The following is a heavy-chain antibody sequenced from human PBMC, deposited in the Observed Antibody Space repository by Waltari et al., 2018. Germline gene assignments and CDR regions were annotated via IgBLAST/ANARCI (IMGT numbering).Heavy chain of an antibody. CDR3: ARRIITVAGVSLYWVDA. CDR1: GYDFAGYW. D-gene: IGHD6-19*01. V-gene: IGHV5-51*01. CDR2: IYPGDSDA. J-gene: IGHJ5*02. Sequence: EVQLVQSAADLKKPGESLRISCKGFGYDFAGYWIVWVRQRPGKGLEWVVTIYPGDSDARYNPSFQGHVTFSADVSTRTAYLQWNSLTASDTAMYYCARRIITVAGVSLYWVDAWGQGTLVTVS.